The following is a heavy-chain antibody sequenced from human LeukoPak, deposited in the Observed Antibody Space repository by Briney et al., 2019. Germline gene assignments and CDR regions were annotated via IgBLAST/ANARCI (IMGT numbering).Heavy chain of an antibody. Sequence: PSETLSLTCAVYGGSFSGYYWSWIRQPPGKGLEWIGEINHSGSTNYNPSLKSRVTISVDTSKNQFSLKLSSVTAADTAVYYCARGGGYSYGGRSYFDSWGQGTLVTVSS. J-gene: IGHJ4*02. CDR3: ARGGGYSYGGRSYFDS. V-gene: IGHV4-34*01. CDR1: GGSFSGYY. D-gene: IGHD5-18*01. CDR2: INHSGST.